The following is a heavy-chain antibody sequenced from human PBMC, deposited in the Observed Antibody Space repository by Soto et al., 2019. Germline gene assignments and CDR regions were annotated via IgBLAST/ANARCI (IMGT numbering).Heavy chain of an antibody. Sequence: PSETLSLTCTVSGGSISSSSYYWGWIRQPPGKGPEWIGSIYYSGSTYYNPSLKSRVTISVDTSKNQFSLKLSSVTAADTAVYYCARQRRFGANYYYYYYGMDVWGQGTTVTVSS. V-gene: IGHV4-39*01. CDR2: IYYSGST. J-gene: IGHJ6*02. CDR1: GGSISSSSYY. CDR3: ARQRRFGANYYYYYYGMDV. D-gene: IGHD3-16*01.